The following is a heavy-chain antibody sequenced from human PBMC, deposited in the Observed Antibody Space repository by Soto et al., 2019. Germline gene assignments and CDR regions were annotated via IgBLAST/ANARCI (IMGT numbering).Heavy chain of an antibody. CDR2: IYPGDSDT. J-gene: IGHJ6*02. CDR1: GYSFTSYW. V-gene: IGHV5-51*01. D-gene: IGHD3-22*01. Sequence: GESLKISCKGSGYSFTSYWIGWVRQMPGKGLEWMGIIYPGDSDTRYSPSFQGQVTISADKSISTAYLQWSSLKASDTAMYYCAAVVVSTPGYYYYGMDVWGQGTTVTVSS. CDR3: AAVVVSTPGYYYYGMDV.